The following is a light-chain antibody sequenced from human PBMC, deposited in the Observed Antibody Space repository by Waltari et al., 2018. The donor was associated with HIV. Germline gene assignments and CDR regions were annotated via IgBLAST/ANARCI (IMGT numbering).Light chain of an antibody. J-gene: IGLJ2*01. CDR3: QTWGAGIVV. Sequence: QLVLTQSPSASASLGASVKLTCSLSSGHSTYAIAWHQHQPGKGPRCLMKVNSDGSHRKGDEIPDRFSGSASGPERYLTISSLQSEDEGDYYCQTWGAGIVVFGGGTKLSVL. CDR2: VNSDGSH. V-gene: IGLV4-69*01. CDR1: SGHSTYA.